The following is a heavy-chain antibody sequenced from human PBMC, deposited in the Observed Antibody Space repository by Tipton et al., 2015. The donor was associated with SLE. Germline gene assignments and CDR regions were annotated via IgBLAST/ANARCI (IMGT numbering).Heavy chain of an antibody. CDR3: ARGVSLDY. V-gene: IGHV4-59*12. CDR2: IHYSGTT. CDR1: GGSIGNYY. Sequence: TLSLTCTVSGGSIGNYYWSWIRQPPGERLEWIGNIHYSGTTTYNPSLRTRVTLSVDTSKNQFSLTLTAVTAADTALYFCARGVSLDYWGQGTLATVSS. J-gene: IGHJ4*02.